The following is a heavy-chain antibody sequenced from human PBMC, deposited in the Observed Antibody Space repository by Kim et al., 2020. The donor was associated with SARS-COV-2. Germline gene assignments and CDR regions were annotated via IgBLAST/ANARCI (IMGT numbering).Heavy chain of an antibody. J-gene: IGHJ6*02. CDR1: GGSISSYY. Sequence: SETLSLTCTVSGGSISSYYWSWIRQPPGKGLEWIGYIYYSGSTNYNPSLKSRVTISVDTSKNQFSLKLSSVTAADTAVYYCASTYGYYYYGMDVWGQGTTVTVSS. V-gene: IGHV4-59*13. CDR2: IYYSGST. D-gene: IGHD4-17*01. CDR3: ASTYGYYYYGMDV.